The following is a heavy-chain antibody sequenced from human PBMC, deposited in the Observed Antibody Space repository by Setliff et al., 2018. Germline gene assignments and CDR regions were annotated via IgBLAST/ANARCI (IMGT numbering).Heavy chain of an antibody. CDR1: GFTFSTYW. J-gene: IGHJ2*01. CDR3: ARDWGITRTNNWYFDL. CDR2: IKQDGSEE. D-gene: IGHD1-7*01. Sequence: PGGSLRLSCAASGFTFSTYWMSWVRQAPGKGLEWVADIKQDGSEEYYVDSVKDRFTISRDNAKNSLFLQMNSLRVEDTAVYYCARDWGITRTNNWYFDLWGRGTLVTVSS. V-gene: IGHV3-7*01.